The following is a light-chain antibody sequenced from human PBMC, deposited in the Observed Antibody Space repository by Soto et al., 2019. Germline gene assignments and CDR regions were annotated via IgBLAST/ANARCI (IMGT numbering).Light chain of an antibody. CDR1: QPISSW. J-gene: IGKJ1*01. CDR2: PAS. Sequence: DIQMTQSPSSISASVGDRVTITCRASQPISSWLAWYQQVPGQAPYLLIYPASTLQSGVPSRFSGSGSGTDFTLTINSLQPEDFETHYCQQGYNFHRAFGQGTKVDIX. V-gene: IGKV1-12*01. CDR3: QQGYNFHRA.